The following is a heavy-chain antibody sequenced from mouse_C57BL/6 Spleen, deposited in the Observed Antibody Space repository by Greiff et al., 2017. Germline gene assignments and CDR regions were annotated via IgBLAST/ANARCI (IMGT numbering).Heavy chain of an antibody. V-gene: IGHV1-82*01. CDR2: IYPGDGDT. Sequence: VKVVESGPELVKPGASVKISCKASGYAFSSSWMNWVKQRPGKGLEWIGRIYPGDGDTNYNGKFKGKATLTADKSSSIAYMQLSSLTSEDSAVYFCAKRSDGGSFYYYAMDYWGQGTSVTVSS. J-gene: IGHJ4*01. CDR1: GYAFSSSW. CDR3: AKRSDGGSFYYYAMDY. D-gene: IGHD1-1*01.